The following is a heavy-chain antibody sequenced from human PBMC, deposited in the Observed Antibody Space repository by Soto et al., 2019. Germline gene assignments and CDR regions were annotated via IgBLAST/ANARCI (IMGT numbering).Heavy chain of an antibody. CDR1: GYTVTSFG. V-gene: IGHV1-18*01. CDR3: ARGGGAYDV. J-gene: IGHJ3*01. CDR2: ISEYGDS. Sequence: QVQLVQSGGEVKKPGATVKVSCKASGYTVTSFGINWVRQAPGQGLEWMGCISEYGDSNYSEKLQDRVSLTTDTNTNTAYMELRSLGSDDTGVYYCARGGGAYDVWGQGTKITVSS.